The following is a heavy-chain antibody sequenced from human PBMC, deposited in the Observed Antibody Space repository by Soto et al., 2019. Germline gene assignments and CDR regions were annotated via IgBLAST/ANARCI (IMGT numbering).Heavy chain of an antibody. CDR1: GFMFSSYN. CDR3: ARSAGYCTDTSCEKGWFDS. CDR2: ISSSSAYK. V-gene: IGHV3-21*01. J-gene: IGHJ5*01. Sequence: VQLVESGGGLVKPGGSLRLSCEGSGFMFSSYNMNWVRQAPGRGLEWVSFISSSSAYKYYGDAVKGRFTISRDNDKNSVYLQMNSLRAEDAGLYYCARSAGYCTDTSCEKGWFDSWGQGTWVTVSS. D-gene: IGHD2-8*02.